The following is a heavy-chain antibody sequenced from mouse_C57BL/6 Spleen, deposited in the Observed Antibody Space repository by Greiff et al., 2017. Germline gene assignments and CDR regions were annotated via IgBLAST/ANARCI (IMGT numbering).Heavy chain of an antibody. Sequence: QVQLQQPGAELVKPGASVKLSCKASGYTFTSYWMHWVKRRPGRGLEWIGRIDPNSGGTKYNEKFKSKATLTVDKPSSTAYMQLSSLTSEDSAVYYCARGSYGSSPYYYAMDYWGQGTSVTVSS. CDR3: ARGSYGSSPYYYAMDY. V-gene: IGHV1-72*01. D-gene: IGHD1-1*01. J-gene: IGHJ4*01. CDR1: GYTFTSYW. CDR2: IDPNSGGT.